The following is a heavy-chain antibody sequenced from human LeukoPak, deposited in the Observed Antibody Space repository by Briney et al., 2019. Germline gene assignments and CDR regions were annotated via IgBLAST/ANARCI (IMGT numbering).Heavy chain of an antibody. CDR3: AVASGYDYLGGAFDI. D-gene: IGHD5-12*01. V-gene: IGHV4-34*01. Sequence: SETLSLTCAVYGGSFSGYYWSWIRQPPGKGLEWIGEINHSGSTNYNPSLKSRVTISVDTSKNQFSLKLSSVTAADTAVYYCAVASGYDYLGGAFDIRGQGTMVTVSS. CDR1: GGSFSGYY. J-gene: IGHJ3*02. CDR2: INHSGST.